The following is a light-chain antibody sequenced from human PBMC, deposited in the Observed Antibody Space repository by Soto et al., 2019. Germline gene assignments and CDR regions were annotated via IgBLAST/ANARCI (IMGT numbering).Light chain of an antibody. CDR2: AAS. V-gene: IGKV1-39*01. Sequence: DIQMTQSPSSLSASVGDRVTITCRGSQSISNYLNWYQQKPGKAPKLLIYAASSLQSGVPSRFSGSESGTDFTITISSLQPEDFATYYCQQSYSTPWTFGQGTRVESK. J-gene: IGKJ1*01. CDR3: QQSYSTPWT. CDR1: QSISNY.